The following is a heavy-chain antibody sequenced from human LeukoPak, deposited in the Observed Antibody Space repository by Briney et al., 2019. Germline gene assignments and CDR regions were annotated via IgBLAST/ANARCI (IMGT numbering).Heavy chain of an antibody. CDR2: IWYDGSNK. CDR1: GFTFSSYA. Sequence: GGSLRLSCAASGFTFSSYAMHWVRQAPGKGLEWVAVIWYDGSNKYYADSVKGRFTISRDNSKNTLFLQMNSLRAEDTAVYYRARADHGWYTFDYWGQGTLVTVPS. V-gene: IGHV3-33*08. J-gene: IGHJ4*02. D-gene: IGHD6-19*01. CDR3: ARADHGWYTFDY.